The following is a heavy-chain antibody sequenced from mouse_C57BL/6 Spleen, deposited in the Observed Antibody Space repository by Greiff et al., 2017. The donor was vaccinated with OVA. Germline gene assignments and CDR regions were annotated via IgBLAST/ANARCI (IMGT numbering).Heavy chain of an antibody. J-gene: IGHJ2*01. Sequence: EVKLMESGPGLVKPSQSLSLTCSVTGYSITSGYYWNWIRQFPGNKLEWMGYISYDGSNNYNPSLKNRISITRDTSKNQFFLKLNSVTTEDTATYYCARDYDYERWDYWGQGTTLTVSS. V-gene: IGHV3-6*01. D-gene: IGHD2-4*01. CDR2: ISYDGSN. CDR1: GYSITSGYY. CDR3: ARDYDYERWDY.